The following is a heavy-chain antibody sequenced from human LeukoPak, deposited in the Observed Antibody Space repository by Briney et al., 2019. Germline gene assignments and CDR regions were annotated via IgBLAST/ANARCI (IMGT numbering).Heavy chain of an antibody. J-gene: IGHJ4*02. V-gene: IGHV3-21*01. CDR3: ARTFDCGGDCYSGGLDY. CDR1: GFTFSSYS. Sequence: PGGSLRLSCAASGFTFSSYSMNWVRQAPGKGLEWVSSISSSSSYRYYADSVKGRFTISRDNAKNSLYLQMNSLRAEDTAVYYCARTFDCGGDCYSGGLDYWGQGTLVTVSS. D-gene: IGHD2-21*02. CDR2: ISSSSSYR.